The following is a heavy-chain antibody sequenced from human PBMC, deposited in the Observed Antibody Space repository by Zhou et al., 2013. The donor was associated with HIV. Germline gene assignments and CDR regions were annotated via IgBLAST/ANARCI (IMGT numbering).Heavy chain of an antibody. V-gene: IGHV1-69*05. Sequence: QVQLVQSGPEMKKPGSSVTVSCKASAGTFNNHIISWVRQAPGQGLEWMGAVNPLYTAPQYAQKFEGRVTISTDESRTTAYMDLRSLSTEDTASYYCAMGDGGYSGFDNKMGIESWGQGTLVIVSS. D-gene: IGHD5-12*01. CDR3: AMGDGGYSGFDNKMGIES. CDR2: VNPLYTAP. CDR1: AGTFNNHI. J-gene: IGHJ4*02.